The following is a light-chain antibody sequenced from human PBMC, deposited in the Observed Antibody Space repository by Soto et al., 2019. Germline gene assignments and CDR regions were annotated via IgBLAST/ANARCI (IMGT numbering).Light chain of an antibody. CDR1: QSISSY. CDR3: QQSYSTPPVT. J-gene: IGKJ2*01. Sequence: DIQMTQSPSSLSASVGDRVTITCRASQSISSYLNWYQQKPGKAPKLQIYAASSLQSGVPTRFSGSGSETVITLTISSQQPEDYATNYGQQSYSTPPVTFGQGTKLEIK. CDR2: AAS. V-gene: IGKV1-39*01.